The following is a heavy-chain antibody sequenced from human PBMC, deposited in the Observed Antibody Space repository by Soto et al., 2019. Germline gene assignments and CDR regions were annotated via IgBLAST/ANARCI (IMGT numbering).Heavy chain of an antibody. Sequence: SETLSLTCTVSGGSISSYYWSWIRQPPGKGLEWIGYIYYSGSTNYNPSLKSRVTISVDTSKNQFSLKLSSVTAADTAVYYCARLSNDGSGNPYGMDVWGQGTTVTVSS. J-gene: IGHJ6*02. CDR2: IYYSGST. D-gene: IGHD3-10*01. V-gene: IGHV4-59*08. CDR3: ARLSNDGSGNPYGMDV. CDR1: GGSISSYY.